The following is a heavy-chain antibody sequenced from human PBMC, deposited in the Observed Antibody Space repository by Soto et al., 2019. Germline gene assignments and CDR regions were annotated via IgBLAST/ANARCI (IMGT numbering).Heavy chain of an antibody. Sequence: QVQLQESGPGLVKPSQTLSLTCTVSGGSISSGGYYWSWIRQHPGKGLEWIGYIYYSGSTYYNPSLKSRVTISVDTSKNQFALKLSSVTAAGTAVYYCARDHGSGINWFDPWRQGTLVTVSS. V-gene: IGHV4-31*03. J-gene: IGHJ5*02. CDR2: IYYSGST. D-gene: IGHD3-10*01. CDR3: ARDHGSGINWFDP. CDR1: GGSISSGGYY.